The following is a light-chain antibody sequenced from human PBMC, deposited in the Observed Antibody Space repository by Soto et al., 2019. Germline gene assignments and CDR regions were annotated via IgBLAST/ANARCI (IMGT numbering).Light chain of an antibody. CDR3: TQGTH. CDR1: QRLVYSDGHTS. J-gene: IGKJ5*01. CDR2: QVS. Sequence: DVVMTQSPLSLPVTLGQPASISCRSSQRLVYSDGHTSLNWFHQRPGQSPRRLIYQVSTRASGVPDRVSGSGSGTEFTLKISRVEAEEGGVYYGTQGTHFGQGTRRESK. V-gene: IGKV2-30*01.